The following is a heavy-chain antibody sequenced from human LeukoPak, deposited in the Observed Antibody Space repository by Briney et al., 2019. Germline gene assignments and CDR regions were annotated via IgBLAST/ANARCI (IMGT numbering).Heavy chain of an antibody. CDR3: ARPSGSYFYFDY. D-gene: IGHD1-26*01. V-gene: IGHV3-53*01. CDR2: IYSGGST. J-gene: IGHJ4*02. Sequence: GGSLRLSCAASGFTVSSNYMSWVRQAPGKGLEWVSVIYSGGSTYYADSVKGRFTISRDNSKNTLYLQMNSLRAEDTAVYYCARPSGSYFYFDYWGQGTLVTVSS. CDR1: GFTVSSNY.